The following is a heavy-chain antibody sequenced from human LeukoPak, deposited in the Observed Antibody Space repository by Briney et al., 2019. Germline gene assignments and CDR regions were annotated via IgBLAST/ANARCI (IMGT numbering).Heavy chain of an antibody. CDR3: ARGGDSSSWSVAH. D-gene: IGHD6-13*01. J-gene: IGHJ4*02. CDR2: IYTSGSA. CDR1: GDSISVYY. V-gene: IGHV4-4*07. Sequence: SETLSLTCTVSGDSISVYYWTWIRQPAGKGLEWIGRIYTSGSANYNPSLKSRVTMSVDTSKNQFSLRLSSVTAADTAVYYCARGGDSSSWSVAHWGQGTLVTVSS.